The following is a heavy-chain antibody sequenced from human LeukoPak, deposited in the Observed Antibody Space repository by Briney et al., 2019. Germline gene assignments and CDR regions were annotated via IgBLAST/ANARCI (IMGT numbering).Heavy chain of an antibody. V-gene: IGHV3-53*01. Sequence: QTGGSLRLSCAASGFTVSSNYMSWVRQAPGKGLEGGSGIYSGGSTYYADSVKGRFTISRDNSKNTLYLQMNSLRAEDTAVYYCARGGSTGYFDYWGQGTLVTVSS. CDR2: IYSGGST. CDR1: GFTVSSNY. J-gene: IGHJ4*02. D-gene: IGHD3-16*01. CDR3: ARGGSTGYFDY.